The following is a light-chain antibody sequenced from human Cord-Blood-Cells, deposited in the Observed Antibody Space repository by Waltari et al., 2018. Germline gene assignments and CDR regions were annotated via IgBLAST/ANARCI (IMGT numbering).Light chain of an antibody. CDR3: CSYAGSYTYV. CDR2: DVS. J-gene: IGLJ1*01. Sequence: QSALTQPRSVSGSPGQSVTIPCTGTSSDVGGYNYVPWYQQHPGKAPKLMIYDVSKRPSGVPDRFSGSKSGNTASLTISGLKAEDEADYYCCSYAGSYTYVFGTGTKVTVL. V-gene: IGLV2-11*01. CDR1: SSDVGGYNY.